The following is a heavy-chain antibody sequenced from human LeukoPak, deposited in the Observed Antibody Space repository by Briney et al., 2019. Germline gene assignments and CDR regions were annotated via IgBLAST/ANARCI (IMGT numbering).Heavy chain of an antibody. V-gene: IGHV4-4*02. CDR3: ARVNINNWHSCDY. D-gene: IGHD1-1*01. J-gene: IGHJ4*02. CDR2: IYHSGSP. CDR1: GVSISSNNW. Sequence: SGTLSLTCAVSGVSISSNNWWGWVRQPPGKGLEWIGEIYHSGSPNYNPSLKSRVTISVDKSRNHFSLNLSSVTAADTAVCYCARVNINNWHSCDYWGQGTLVTVSS.